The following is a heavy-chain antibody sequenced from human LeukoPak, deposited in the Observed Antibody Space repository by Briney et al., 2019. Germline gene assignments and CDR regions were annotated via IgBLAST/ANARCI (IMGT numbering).Heavy chain of an antibody. J-gene: IGHJ4*02. Sequence: GASVKVSCKASGYTFTSYAMHWVRQAPGQRLEWMGWINAGNGNTNYAQKLQGRVTMTTDTSTSTAYMELRSLRSDDTAVYYCARDKRGYHVPDYWGQGTLVTVSS. CDR3: ARDKRGYHVPDY. V-gene: IGHV1-3*01. CDR1: GYTFTSYA. CDR2: INAGNGNT. D-gene: IGHD5-12*01.